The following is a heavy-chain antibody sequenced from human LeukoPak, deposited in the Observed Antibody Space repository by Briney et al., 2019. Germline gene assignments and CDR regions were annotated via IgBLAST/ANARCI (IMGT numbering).Heavy chain of an antibody. Sequence: GGSLRLSCAACGFTVSSNYMSWVRQAPGKGLEWVSVIYSGGSTYHADSVKGRFTISRDNSKNTLYLQMNSLRAEDTAVYYCARNDRRDGYNYSPDWGQGTLVTVSS. J-gene: IGHJ4*02. CDR3: ARNDRRDGYNYSPD. D-gene: IGHD5-24*01. CDR1: GFTVSSNY. CDR2: IYSGGST. V-gene: IGHV3-66*01.